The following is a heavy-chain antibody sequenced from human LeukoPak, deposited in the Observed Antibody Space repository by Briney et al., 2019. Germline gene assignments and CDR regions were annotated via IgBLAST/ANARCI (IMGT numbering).Heavy chain of an antibody. CDR3: VKSGGYGLIDY. V-gene: IGHV4-39*01. J-gene: IGHJ4*02. CDR2: IYSSGST. CDR1: DDSTSSSSYY. D-gene: IGHD1-26*01. Sequence: SETLSLTCTVSDDSTSSSSYYWGWIRQPPGKGLEWIGNIYSSGSTYYNASLQSRVTISIDTSKNQFSLRLSSVTAADTAMYYCVKSGGYGLIDYWGQGTRVTVSS.